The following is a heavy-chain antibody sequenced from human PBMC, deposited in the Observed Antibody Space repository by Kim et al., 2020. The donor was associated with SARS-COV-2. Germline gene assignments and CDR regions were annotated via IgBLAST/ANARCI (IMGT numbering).Heavy chain of an antibody. CDR1: GGSFSGYY. V-gene: IGHV4-34*01. D-gene: IGHD1-26*01. CDR3: ARGRVRWDFFDY. Sequence: SETLSLTCAVYGGSFSGYYWSWIRQPPGKGLEWIGEINHSGSTNYNPSLKSRVTISVDTSKNQFSLKLSSVTAADTAVYYCARGRVRWDFFDYWGQGTLVTVSS. CDR2: INHSGST. J-gene: IGHJ4*02.